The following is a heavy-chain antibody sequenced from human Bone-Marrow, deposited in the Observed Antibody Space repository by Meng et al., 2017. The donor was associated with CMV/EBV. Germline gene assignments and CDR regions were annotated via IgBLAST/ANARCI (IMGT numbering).Heavy chain of an antibody. CDR3: ARGIIGITMIVVVPFDY. V-gene: IGHV3-21*01. CDR2: ISSSSSYI. D-gene: IGHD3-22*01. J-gene: IGHJ4*02. Sequence: GESLKISCAASGFTFSSYAMSWVRQAPGKGLEWASSISSSSSYIYYADSVKGRFTISRDNAKNSLYLQMNSLRAEDTAVYYCARGIIGITMIVVVPFDYWGQGALVTVSS. CDR1: GFTFSSYA.